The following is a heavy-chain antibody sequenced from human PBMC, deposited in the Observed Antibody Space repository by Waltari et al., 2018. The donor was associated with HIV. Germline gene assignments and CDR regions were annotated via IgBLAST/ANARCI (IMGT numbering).Heavy chain of an antibody. CDR2: LFHADPS. V-gene: IGHV4-39*07. D-gene: IGHD2-21*01. J-gene: IGHJ5*02. CDR1: GSSVTTNSYY. Sequence: QVHLQESGPGLVRPSETLSLICSVAGSSVTTNSYYSGWLRQSPGGPLEWIGTLFHADPSPYNPSLAGRVAISIDTTRNHFSLQCTSVNASDTAMYWWVRIPLWGPLATRKLRWFDPWGQGILVSVS. CDR3: VRIPLWGPLATRKLRWFDP.